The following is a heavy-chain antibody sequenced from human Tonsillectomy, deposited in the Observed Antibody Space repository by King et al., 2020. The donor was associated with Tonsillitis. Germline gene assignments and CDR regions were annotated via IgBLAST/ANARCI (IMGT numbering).Heavy chain of an antibody. J-gene: IGHJ4*02. Sequence: QLVQSGGGFMQPGGSLRLSCAASGFSFNNYAMNWVRQAPGKGLEWVSSISETGATTYFADSGTGRFTISRDNSRSTLYLQLNTLRVADTALYYCAKGGSSIWYRGLFDYWGQGSLVTVSS. CDR2: ISETGATT. V-gene: IGHV3-23*04. D-gene: IGHD6-13*01. CDR3: AKGGSSIWYRGLFDY. CDR1: GFSFNNYA.